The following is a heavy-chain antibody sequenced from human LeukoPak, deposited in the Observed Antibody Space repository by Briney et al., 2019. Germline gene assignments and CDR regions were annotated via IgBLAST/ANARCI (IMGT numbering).Heavy chain of an antibody. CDR1: GFTFSSYA. CDR3: AKVDTIMSGRGSYFDY. CDR2: ISGSGGST. Sequence: GGSLRLSCAASGFTFSSYAMSWVRQAPGEGLEWVSAISGSGGSTYYADSVKGRFTISRDNSKNTLYLHMNSLRAEDTAVYYCAKVDTIMSGRGSYFDYWGQGTLVTVSS. J-gene: IGHJ4*02. D-gene: IGHD5-24*01. V-gene: IGHV3-23*01.